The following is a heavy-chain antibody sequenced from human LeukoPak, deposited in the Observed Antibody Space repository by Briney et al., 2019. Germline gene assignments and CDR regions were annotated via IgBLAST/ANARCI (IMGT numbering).Heavy chain of an antibody. D-gene: IGHD4/OR15-4a*01. J-gene: IGHJ4*02. Sequence: PVGSLRVSPAAPRFTVRTYVMSWVRQGLREGGWWVSTISTDGSNTYYSDSVKGRFTISRDNSKNTLFLQMNSLRAEDTAIYYCAKGSSTIATLGFDAWGQGTMVTVSS. CDR3: AKGSSTIATLGFDA. V-gene: IGHV3-23*01. CDR1: RFTVRTYV. CDR2: ISTDGSNT.